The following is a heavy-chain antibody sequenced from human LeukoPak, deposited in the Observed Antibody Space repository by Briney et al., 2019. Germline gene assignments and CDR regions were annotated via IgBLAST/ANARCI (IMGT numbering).Heavy chain of an antibody. D-gene: IGHD3-22*01. V-gene: IGHV3-21*01. Sequence: GGSLRLSCGASGFTFSSYSMNWVRQAPGEGLEWGSSISSSSSYIYYADSVKGRFTISRDNAKNSLYLQMNSLRAEDTAVYYCARALYDSSGYLDYWGQGTLVTVSS. CDR3: ARALYDSSGYLDY. CDR2: ISSSSSYI. J-gene: IGHJ4*02. CDR1: GFTFSSYS.